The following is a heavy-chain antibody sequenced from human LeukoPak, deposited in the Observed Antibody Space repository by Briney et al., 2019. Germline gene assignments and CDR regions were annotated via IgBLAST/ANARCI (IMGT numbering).Heavy chain of an antibody. CDR2: IWHDGSRQ. D-gene: IGHD2-15*01. V-gene: IGHV3-33*06. CDR1: GFSFRSYG. CDR3: VKDGYCSGGSRYWPYFDS. J-gene: IGHJ4*02. Sequence: GGSLRLSCAASGFSFRSYGMHWVRQAPGKGLEWVAIIWHDGSRQEYADSVKGRFIVSRDNSRDTLDLQMSSLTAEDTAVYYCVKDGYCSGGSRYWPYFDSWGQGALVTVSS.